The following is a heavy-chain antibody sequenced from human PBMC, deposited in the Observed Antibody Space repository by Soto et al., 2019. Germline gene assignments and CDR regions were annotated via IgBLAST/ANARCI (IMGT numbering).Heavy chain of an antibody. V-gene: IGHV2-5*02. D-gene: IGHD3-3*01. Sequence: QITLNESGPTLVKPTQTLTLTCTFSGFSLTTRGVGVGWIRQSPGKAPEWLALIYWDDDKRYSPSLKSRLTITEDTSKNQVVLTMANLDPADTATYYCAHRVLRTVFGLVTTTAIYFDFWGQGTPVAVSS. CDR2: IYWDDDK. CDR1: GFSLTTRGVG. CDR3: AHRVLRTVFGLVTTTAIYFDF. J-gene: IGHJ4*02.